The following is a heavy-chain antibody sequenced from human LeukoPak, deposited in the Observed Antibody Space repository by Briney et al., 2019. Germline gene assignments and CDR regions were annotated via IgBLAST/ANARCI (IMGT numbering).Heavy chain of an antibody. V-gene: IGHV4-59*12. D-gene: IGHD5-24*01. CDR2: VYNSGST. CDR3: ARSTGRDGFNRLYYFDY. CDR1: ADSISSYY. J-gene: IGHJ4*02. Sequence: NPSETLSLTCTVSADSISSYYWSWIRQPPGKGLEWIGNVYNSGSTNFNPSLKSRVTISLDTSKNQFSLKLSSVTAADTAVYHCARSTGRDGFNRLYYFDYWGQGALVTVSS.